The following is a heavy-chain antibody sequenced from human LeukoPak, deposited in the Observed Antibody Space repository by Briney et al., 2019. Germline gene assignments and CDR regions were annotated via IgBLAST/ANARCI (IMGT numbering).Heavy chain of an antibody. D-gene: IGHD3-9*01. J-gene: IGHJ4*02. V-gene: IGHV3-30*04. CDR1: GFTFSSYA. CDR2: ISYDGSNK. Sequence: GGSLRLSCAASGFTFSSYAMHWVRQAPGKGLEGVAVISYDGSNKYYADSVKGRFTISRDNSKNTLYLQMNSLRAEDTAVYYCASLGAFDWLPRSVKTDYWGQGTLVTVSS. CDR3: ASLGAFDWLPRSVKTDY.